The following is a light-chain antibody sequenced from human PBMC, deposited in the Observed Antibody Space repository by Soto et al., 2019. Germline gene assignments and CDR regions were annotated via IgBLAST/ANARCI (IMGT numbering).Light chain of an antibody. CDR2: WAS. V-gene: IGKV4-1*01. CDR1: QSVLYSSNNKNY. CDR3: QQYYSTPQT. Sequence: DIVMTQSPDSLAVSLGERATINCKSSQSVLYSSNNKNYLAWYQQKPGQPPKLLIYWASTRESGVPARFSGSGSGTDFTLTISSLQAEDGAVYYCQQYYSTPQTFGPGTKVEIK. J-gene: IGKJ1*01.